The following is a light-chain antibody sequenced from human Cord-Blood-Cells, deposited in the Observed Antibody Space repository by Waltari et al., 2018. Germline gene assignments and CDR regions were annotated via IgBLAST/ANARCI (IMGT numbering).Light chain of an antibody. CDR3: SSYTSSSTLV. Sequence: QSALTQPASVSGSPGKSITLSCTGTSSDVGGSNYVSWYQQHPGKDPKLMIYEVSNRPSGVSNRFSGSKSGNTASLTISGLQAEDEADYYCSSYTSSSTLVFGGGTKLTVL. CDR2: EVS. CDR1: SSDVGGSNY. J-gene: IGLJ2*01. V-gene: IGLV2-14*01.